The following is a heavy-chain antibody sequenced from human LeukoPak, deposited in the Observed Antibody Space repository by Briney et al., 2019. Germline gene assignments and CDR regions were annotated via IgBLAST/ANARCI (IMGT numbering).Heavy chain of an antibody. Sequence: PGGSLRLSCAASGFTFSSYGMHWVRQAPGKGLEWVAVIWYDGSNKYYVDSVKGRFTISRDNSKNTLYLQMNSLRAEDTAVYYCARAGSSGYYYVLDYWGQGTLVTVSS. CDR3: ARAGSSGYYYVLDY. V-gene: IGHV3-33*01. CDR1: GFTFSSYG. J-gene: IGHJ4*02. CDR2: IWYDGSNK. D-gene: IGHD3-22*01.